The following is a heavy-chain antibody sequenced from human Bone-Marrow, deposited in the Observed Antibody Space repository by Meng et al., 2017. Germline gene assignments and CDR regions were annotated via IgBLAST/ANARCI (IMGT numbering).Heavy chain of an antibody. Sequence: QVQLVQSGSEVKKPGASVKVSCTASGYTSTSYGISWVRQAPGQGLEWMGWISAYNGNTNYAQKLQGRVTMTTDTSTSTAYMELRSLRSDDTAVYYCAREEAAAGTIGYFDYWGQGTLVTVSS. CDR3: AREEAAAGTIGYFDY. CDR1: GYTSTSYG. CDR2: ISAYNGNT. D-gene: IGHD6-13*01. V-gene: IGHV1-18*01. J-gene: IGHJ4*02.